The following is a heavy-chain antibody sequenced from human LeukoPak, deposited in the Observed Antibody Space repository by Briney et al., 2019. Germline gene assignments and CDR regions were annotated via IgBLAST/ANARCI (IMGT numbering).Heavy chain of an antibody. J-gene: IGHJ5*02. Sequence: SETLSLTCAVYGGSFSGYYWSWIRQPPGKGLEWIGEINHSGSTNYNPSLKSRVTISVDTSKNQFSLKLSSVTAADTAVYYCARGRITMVRGVIRPHWFDPWGQGTLVTASS. CDR1: GGSFSGYY. V-gene: IGHV4-34*01. CDR2: INHSGST. CDR3: ARGRITMVRGVIRPHWFDP. D-gene: IGHD3-10*01.